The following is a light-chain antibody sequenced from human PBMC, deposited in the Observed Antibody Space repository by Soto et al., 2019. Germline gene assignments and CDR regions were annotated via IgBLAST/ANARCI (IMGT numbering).Light chain of an antibody. J-gene: IGLJ1*01. CDR3: QYYDSSLSGYV. Sequence: QAVVTQPPSLSGAPGQRVTISCTGSGSNIGAPYDVHWYQHLPGTAPKLLIYGSTNRSSGVTAPFSGSRSGTSASLAITGLQAEAEADYYGQYYDSSLSGYVFGAGTKVT. CDR2: GST. CDR1: GSNIGAPYD. V-gene: IGLV1-40*01.